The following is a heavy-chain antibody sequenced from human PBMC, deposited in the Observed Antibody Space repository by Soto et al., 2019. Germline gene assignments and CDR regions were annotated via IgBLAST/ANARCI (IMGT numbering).Heavy chain of an antibody. J-gene: IGHJ5*02. CDR1: GFTFSSYG. V-gene: IGHV3-30*03. CDR2: ISYDGSNK. CDR3: ARSGYSYGYGWFDP. Sequence: QVQLVESGGGVVQPGRSLRLSCAASGFTFSSYGMHWVRQAPGKGLEWVAVISYDGSNKYYADSVKGRFTISRDNSKNPLYLQMNSLRAEDTAVYYCARSGYSYGYGWFDPWGQGTLVTVSS. D-gene: IGHD5-18*01.